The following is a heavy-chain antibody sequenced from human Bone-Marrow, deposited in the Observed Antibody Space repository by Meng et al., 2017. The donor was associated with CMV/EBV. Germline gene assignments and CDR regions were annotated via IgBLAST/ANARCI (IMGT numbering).Heavy chain of an antibody. D-gene: IGHD3-3*01. CDR2: INPSGGST. Sequence: ASVKVSCKASGYTFTSYYMHWVRQAPGQGLEWMGIINPSGGSTIYAQKFQGRVTMTRDTSTSTVYMELSSLRSEDTAVYYCARDDPHDHRSYYWGQGTLVTVSS. V-gene: IGHV1-46*01. CDR1: GYTFTSYY. CDR3: ARDDPHDHRSYY. J-gene: IGHJ4*02.